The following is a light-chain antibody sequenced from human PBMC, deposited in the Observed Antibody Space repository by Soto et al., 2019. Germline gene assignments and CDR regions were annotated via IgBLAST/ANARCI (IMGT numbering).Light chain of an antibody. Sequence: DIVMTQSPLSLPVTPGEPASISCRSSQSLLHSNGYNYLDWYLQKPGQSPQLLIYLGSNRASGVPDRFSGSGLGSDFTPKISRVEAEDVGVYYCMQALQTPRTFGPGTKVDIK. CDR3: MQALQTPRT. CDR2: LGS. CDR1: QSLLHSNGYNY. J-gene: IGKJ3*01. V-gene: IGKV2-28*01.